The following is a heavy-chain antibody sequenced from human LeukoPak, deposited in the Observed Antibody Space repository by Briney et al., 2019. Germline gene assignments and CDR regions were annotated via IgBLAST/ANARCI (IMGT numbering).Heavy chain of an antibody. D-gene: IGHD5-18*01. J-gene: IGHJ4*02. CDR1: GFTFSSYS. V-gene: IGHV3-21*01. CDR2: ISSSSSYI. CDR3: ARDRGSYGYWIDY. Sequence: PGGSLRLSCAASGFTFSSYSMNWVRQAPGKGLEWVSFISSSSSYIYYADSVKGRFTISRDNAKNSLYLQMNSLRAEDTAVYYCARDRGSYGYWIDYWGQGTLVTVSS.